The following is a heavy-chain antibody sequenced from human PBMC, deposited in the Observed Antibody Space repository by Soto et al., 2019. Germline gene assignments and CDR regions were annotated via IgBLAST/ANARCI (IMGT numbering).Heavy chain of an antibody. D-gene: IGHD2-21*01. CDR1: GFTFDSYW. Sequence: EVRLEESGGGLVQPGGSLRLSCAASGFTFDSYWMYWVRQAPGKGLVWVSRVNSDGSITTYADSVKGRFTISRDNAKNTLSLQMNSLRVEDTAVYYCATSKRAVVISPYVFVYWCQGALVTVSS. V-gene: IGHV3-74*01. CDR3: ATSKRAVVISPYVFVY. J-gene: IGHJ4*02. CDR2: VNSDGSIT.